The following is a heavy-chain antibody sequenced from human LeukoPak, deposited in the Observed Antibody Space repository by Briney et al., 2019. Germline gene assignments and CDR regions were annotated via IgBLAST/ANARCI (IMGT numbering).Heavy chain of an antibody. V-gene: IGHV3-30*18. J-gene: IGHJ4*02. CDR2: VSSDGSRE. Sequence: GGSLRLSCAASGFSFSSYGIHWVRQAPGKGLEWVSFVSSDGSREYYGDSVKGRFTISRDNPKNTLFLELNSLRAEDTAVYYCAKARGYNYAYSYYFDPWGRGTLVTVSS. CDR3: AKARGYNYAYSYYFDP. D-gene: IGHD5-18*01. CDR1: GFSFSSYG.